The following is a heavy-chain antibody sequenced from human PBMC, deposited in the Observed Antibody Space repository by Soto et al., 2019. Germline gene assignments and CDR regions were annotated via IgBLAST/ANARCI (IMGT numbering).Heavy chain of an antibody. D-gene: IGHD2-21*02. Sequence: QVQLQESGPGLVKPSETLSLTCTVSGGSISSYYWSWIRQPPGEGLEWIGYIYYSGSTNYNPSPKSRVTISVDTSKKQSSLKLSAVTAADTAVYYCARDRDCGGDCYFPTGWFDPWGQGTLVTVSS. CDR1: GGSISSYY. J-gene: IGHJ5*02. CDR2: IYYSGST. V-gene: IGHV4-59*01. CDR3: ARDRDCGGDCYFPTGWFDP.